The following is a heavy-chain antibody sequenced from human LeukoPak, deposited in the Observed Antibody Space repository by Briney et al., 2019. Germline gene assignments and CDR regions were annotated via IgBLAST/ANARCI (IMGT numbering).Heavy chain of an antibody. CDR2: ISGSGGAT. J-gene: IGHJ4*02. Sequence: GGSLRLSCAASGFTFSSYAMSWVRQAPGKGLEWVSAISGSGGATFYAGSVRGRFTISRDNSKNTLYLQVNSLRAEDTAVYYCAKGYASGTYYSDYWGQGTLVTVSS. D-gene: IGHD3-10*01. V-gene: IGHV3-23*01. CDR1: GFTFSSYA. CDR3: AKGYASGTYYSDY.